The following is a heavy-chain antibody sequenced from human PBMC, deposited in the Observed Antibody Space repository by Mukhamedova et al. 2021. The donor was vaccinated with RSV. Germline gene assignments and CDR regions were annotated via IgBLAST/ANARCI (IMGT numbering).Heavy chain of an antibody. D-gene: IGHD3-10*01. CDR2: GGST. CDR3: AKDRHPMVRGVNRPLYFDY. V-gene: IGHV3-23*01. J-gene: IGHJ4*02. Sequence: GGSTYYADSVKGRFTISRDNSKNTLYLQMNSLRAEDTAVYYCAKDRHPMVRGVNRPLYFDYWGQGTLVTVSS.